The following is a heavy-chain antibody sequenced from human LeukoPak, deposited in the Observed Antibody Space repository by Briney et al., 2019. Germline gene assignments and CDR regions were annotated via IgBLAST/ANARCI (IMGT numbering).Heavy chain of an antibody. CDR1: GFTFSSYA. CDR3: AREKQWPDYYFDY. J-gene: IGHJ4*02. V-gene: IGHV3-30-3*01. CDR2: ISYDGSNK. D-gene: IGHD6-19*01. Sequence: GGSLRLSCAASGFTFSSYAMHWVRQAPGKGLEWVAVISYDGSNKYYADSVKGRFTISRDNSKNTLYLRMNSLRAEDTAVYYCAREKQWPDYYFDYWGQGTLVTVSS.